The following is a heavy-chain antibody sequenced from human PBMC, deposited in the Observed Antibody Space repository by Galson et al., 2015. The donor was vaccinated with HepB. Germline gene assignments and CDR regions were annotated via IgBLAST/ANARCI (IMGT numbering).Heavy chain of an antibody. CDR3: ARDHLWASDY. CDR1: GFTFSTHA. J-gene: IGHJ4*02. V-gene: IGHV3-48*02. D-gene: IGHD3-3*02. CDR2: INHDSTAM. Sequence: SLRLSCAASGFTFSTHAMNWVRQAPGKGLVWISHINHDSTAMAYADSVKGRFTIPRDNAKNSLYLQMSNLRDEDTAVYYCARDHLWASDYWGQGILVTVSS.